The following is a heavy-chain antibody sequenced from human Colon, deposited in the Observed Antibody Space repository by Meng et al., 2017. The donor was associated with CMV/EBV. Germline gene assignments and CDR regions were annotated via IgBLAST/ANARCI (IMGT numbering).Heavy chain of an antibody. Sequence: GESLKISCAASGFTFSRYSMNWVRQAPGKGLEWVSSITLSSTYIDYAASVKGRFTISRDNAKNSLFLQMNSLRAEDTAVYYCAREKTGYSYGPRWAFDIWGQGTMVTVSS. CDR3: AREKTGYSYGPRWAFDI. CDR1: GFTFSRYS. V-gene: IGHV3-21*01. J-gene: IGHJ3*02. D-gene: IGHD5-18*01. CDR2: ITLSSTYI.